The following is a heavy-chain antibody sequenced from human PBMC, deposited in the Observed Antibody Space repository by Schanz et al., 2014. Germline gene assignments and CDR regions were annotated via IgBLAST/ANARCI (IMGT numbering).Heavy chain of an antibody. CDR1: GFTFSSYA. D-gene: IGHD3-10*01. CDR2: ISNGGNP. V-gene: IGHV3-23*01. CDR3: AKDPRGDKNDRAYYFDY. J-gene: IGHJ4*02. Sequence: EVHLLDSGGGLVQPGGSLRLSCAASGFTFSSYAMSWVRQAPGKGLEWVSSISNGGNPYYANSVKGRFGISRDNSENTLYLQMSSLRVEDTAVYYSAKDPRGDKNDRAYYFDYWGQGTLVSVSS.